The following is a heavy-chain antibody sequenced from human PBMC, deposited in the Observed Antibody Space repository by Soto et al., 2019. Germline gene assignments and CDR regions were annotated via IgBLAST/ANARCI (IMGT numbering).Heavy chain of an antibody. J-gene: IGHJ4*02. CDR2: FRSGGDDDTT. Sequence: VGSLRLSCAASGFTFSSYSMSWVRQAPGKGLEWVSGFRSGGDDDTTYYADSVRGRFTISRDNSKNTLFLQMNSLRAEDTAIYYCAKKVNSGSGSQFFDYWGQGTLVTVSS. D-gene: IGHD3-10*01. CDR1: GFTFSSYS. V-gene: IGHV3-23*01. CDR3: AKKVNSGSGSQFFDY.